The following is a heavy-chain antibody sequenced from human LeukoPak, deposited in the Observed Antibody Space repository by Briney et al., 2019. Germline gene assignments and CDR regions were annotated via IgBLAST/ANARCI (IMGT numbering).Heavy chain of an antibody. CDR2: ISYDGSNK. Sequence: PGGSLRLSCAASGFTFSSYGMHWVRQAPGKGLEWVAVISYDGSNKYYADSVKGRFTISRDNSKNTLYLQMNSLRAEDTAVYYCAKAPDVAAAGSPEFVDYCYGMDVWGQGTTVTVSS. CDR1: GFTFSSYG. CDR3: AKAPDVAAAGSPEFVDYCYGMDV. V-gene: IGHV3-30*18. D-gene: IGHD6-13*01. J-gene: IGHJ6*02.